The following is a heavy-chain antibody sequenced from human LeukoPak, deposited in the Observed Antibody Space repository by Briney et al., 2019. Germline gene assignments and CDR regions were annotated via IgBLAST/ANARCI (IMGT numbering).Heavy chain of an antibody. J-gene: IGHJ6*02. Sequence: ASVKVSCKVSGYTLTELSMHWVRQAPGKGLEWMGGFDPEDGETIYAQKFQGRVTMTEDTSTDTAYMELSSLRSEDTAVYYCATAGGYYGSGSYPVGGVWGQGTTVTVS. CDR2: FDPEDGET. CDR3: ATAGGYYGSGSYPVGGV. CDR1: GYTLTELS. D-gene: IGHD3-10*01. V-gene: IGHV1-24*01.